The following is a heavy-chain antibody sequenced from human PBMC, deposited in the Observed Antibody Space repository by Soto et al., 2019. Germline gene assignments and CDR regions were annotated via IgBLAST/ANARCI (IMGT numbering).Heavy chain of an antibody. Sequence: ASVKVSCKVSGYTLTELSMHWVRQAPGKGLELMGGFDPEDGETIYAQKFQGRVTMTEDTSTDTAYMELSSLRSEDTAVYYCATDRVGATHFDYWGQGTLVTVSS. D-gene: IGHD1-26*01. V-gene: IGHV1-24*01. J-gene: IGHJ4*02. CDR3: ATDRVGATHFDY. CDR2: FDPEDGET. CDR1: GYTLTELS.